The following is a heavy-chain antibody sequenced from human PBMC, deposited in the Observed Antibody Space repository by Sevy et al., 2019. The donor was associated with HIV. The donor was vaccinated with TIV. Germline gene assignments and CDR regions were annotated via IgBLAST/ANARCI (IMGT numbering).Heavy chain of an antibody. J-gene: IGHJ6*02. Sequence: ASVKVSCKASGGTFSSYAISWVRQAPGQGLEWMGGIIPIFGTANYAQKFQGRVTITADESTSTAYMERGSLRSEDTAVYYCAREVVTMVRGVITEDYYYYYGMDVWGQGTTVTVSS. CDR1: GGTFSSYA. CDR3: AREVVTMVRGVITEDYYYYYGMDV. D-gene: IGHD3-10*01. CDR2: IIPIFGTA. V-gene: IGHV1-69*13.